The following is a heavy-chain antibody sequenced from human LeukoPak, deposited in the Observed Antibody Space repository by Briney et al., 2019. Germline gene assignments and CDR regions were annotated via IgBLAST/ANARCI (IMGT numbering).Heavy chain of an antibody. CDR2: ISAYNGNT. D-gene: IGHD6-19*01. CDR3: ARDPSYSSGWHGPFDP. CDR1: GYTFTSYG. V-gene: IGHV1-18*01. Sequence: ASVTVSFKASGYTFTSYGISWVRQAPGQGLEWMGWISAYNGNTNYAQKLQGRVTMTTDTSTSTAYMELRSLRSDDTAVYYWARDPSYSSGWHGPFDPWGQGTLVTVSS. J-gene: IGHJ5*02.